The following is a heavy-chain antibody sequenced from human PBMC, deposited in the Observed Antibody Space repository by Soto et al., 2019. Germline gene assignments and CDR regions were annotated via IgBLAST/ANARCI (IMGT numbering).Heavy chain of an antibody. J-gene: IGHJ4*02. CDR2: LGKTGA. V-gene: IGHV3-23*01. CDR1: GFTFSSHA. CDR3: VKNRWYTDYAFDY. Sequence: EVQLLESGGGLVQPGGSLRLSCAASGFTFSSHAMSWVRQSPVKGLELVASLGKTGAYYADSVKGRFSISRDTSKSTLFLQLNNVRADDSAIYSCVKNRWYTDYAFDYWGQGTLVTVSS. D-gene: IGHD4-17*01.